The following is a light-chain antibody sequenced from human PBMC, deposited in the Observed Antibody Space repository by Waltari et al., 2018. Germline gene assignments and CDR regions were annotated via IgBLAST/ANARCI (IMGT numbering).Light chain of an antibody. CDR2: RNN. CDR3: SAWDSGLTVWL. V-gene: IGLV10-54*04. J-gene: IGLJ3*02. Sequence: LTQPPSVSADLRQTATLTCTGNSNNVGNQGAAWLQQHQGRPPKLVSYRNNTRPSGISERFSASRSGNTASLTISELQPEDETDYYCSAWDSGLTVWLFGGGTKLTVL. CDR1: SNNVGNQG.